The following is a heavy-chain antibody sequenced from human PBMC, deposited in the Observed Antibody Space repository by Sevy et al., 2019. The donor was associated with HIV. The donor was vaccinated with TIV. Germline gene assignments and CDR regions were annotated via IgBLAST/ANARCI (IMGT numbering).Heavy chain of an antibody. CDR3: ARGETYYDFWSGSRFDY. V-gene: IGHV3-74*01. Sequence: GGSLRLSCVASGFTFSNYWMQWVRQPPGKGLVWVSRINNDRSDSSYADSVRGRFTISRDNAKNTLYLQMTSLRAEDTCVYYCARGETYYDFWSGSRFDYWGLGTLVTVSS. CDR1: GFTFSNYW. J-gene: IGHJ4*02. D-gene: IGHD3-3*01. CDR2: INNDRSDS.